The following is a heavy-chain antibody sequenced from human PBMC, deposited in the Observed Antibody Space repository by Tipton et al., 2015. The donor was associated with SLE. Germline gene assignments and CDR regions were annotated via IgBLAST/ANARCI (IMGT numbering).Heavy chain of an antibody. D-gene: IGHD3-3*01. CDR3: ARQFGVVITEPVFDF. V-gene: IGHV4-39*01. J-gene: IGHJ4*02. CDR2: MFYSGST. Sequence: TLSLTCIVSGGSIRSSSYYWGWIRQPPGKGLEWIGSMFYSGSTSYHVSLESRVTISVDTSKNQFSLKLTSVTAADTAVYYCARQFGVVITEPVFDFWGQGTLVTVSS. CDR1: GGSIRSSSYY.